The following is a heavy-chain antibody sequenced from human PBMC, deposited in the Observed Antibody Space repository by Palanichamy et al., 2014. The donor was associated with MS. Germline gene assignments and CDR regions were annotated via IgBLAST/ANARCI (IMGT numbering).Heavy chain of an antibody. Sequence: QVQLQESGPGLVKPSETLSLTCTVSGGSISSYYWSWIRQPPGKGLEWIGYIYYSGSTNYNPSLKSRVTISVDTSKNQFSLKLSSVTAADTAVYYCARVPPSSGYYYMDVWGKGTTVTVSS. D-gene: IGHD3-10*01. CDR2: IYYSGST. V-gene: IGHV4-59*01. CDR1: GGSISSYY. CDR3: ARVPPSSGYYYMDV. J-gene: IGHJ6*03.